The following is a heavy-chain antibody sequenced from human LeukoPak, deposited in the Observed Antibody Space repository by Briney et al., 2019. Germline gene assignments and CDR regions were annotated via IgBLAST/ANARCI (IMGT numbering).Heavy chain of an antibody. D-gene: IGHD6-13*01. J-gene: IGHJ4*02. V-gene: IGHV3-30*02. Sequence: PGGSLRLSCVASGFSFRTYGVHWVRQAPGKGPEWVAFTRFDGSNKYYADSVEGRFTISRDNSRNTLYLQMNSLRSEDTAVYYCAKSASGYSTSWYCLDYWGQGTLVTVSS. CDR3: AKSASGYSTSWYCLDY. CDR2: TRFDGSNK. CDR1: GFSFRTYG.